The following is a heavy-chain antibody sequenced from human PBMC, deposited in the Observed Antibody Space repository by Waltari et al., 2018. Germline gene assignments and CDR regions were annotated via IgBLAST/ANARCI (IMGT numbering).Heavy chain of an antibody. V-gene: IGHV3-7*01. CDR3: GRPGVVSEGAYRPDDF. Sequence: QVVESGGGAVQPGGSLRLSCVASEIGFGSSWLRWAGQVSGAGRGWVAQIWADGSQTNYVAAVKGRFVISRDNAKKSLNLQMDSLRPEDTAVYYCGRPGVVSEGAYRPDDFWGHGIVVSVSS. D-gene: IGHD3-16*01. CDR2: IWADGSQT. CDR1: EIGFGSSW. J-gene: IGHJ4*01.